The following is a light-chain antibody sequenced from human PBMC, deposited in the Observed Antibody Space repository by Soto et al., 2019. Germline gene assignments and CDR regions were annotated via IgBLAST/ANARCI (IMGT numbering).Light chain of an antibody. Sequence: QSALTQTSSASGTPGQRVTISCSGSSSNIGSNTVNWYQQLPGTAPRLLIYSNNQRPSGVPDRFSGSKSGTSASLAISGLQSEDEANYYCATWDDSLNGPWVFGGGTKLTVL. CDR2: SNN. CDR3: ATWDDSLNGPWV. V-gene: IGLV1-44*01. J-gene: IGLJ3*02. CDR1: SSNIGSNT.